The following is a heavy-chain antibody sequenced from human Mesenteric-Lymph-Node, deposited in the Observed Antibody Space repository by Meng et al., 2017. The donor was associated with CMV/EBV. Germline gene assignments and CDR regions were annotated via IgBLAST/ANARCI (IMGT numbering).Heavy chain of an antibody. Sequence: GSLRLSCTVSGGSISSYYWSWIRQPPGKGLEWIGCIYHSGSTNYNPSLKSRVTVSIDTSKKQFSLKLCSVTAADTAVYYCARIRGSSVLDYWGQGTLVTVSS. CDR3: ARIRGSSVLDY. J-gene: IGHJ4*02. D-gene: IGHD6-6*01. CDR1: GGSISSYY. CDR2: IYHSGST. V-gene: IGHV4-59*01.